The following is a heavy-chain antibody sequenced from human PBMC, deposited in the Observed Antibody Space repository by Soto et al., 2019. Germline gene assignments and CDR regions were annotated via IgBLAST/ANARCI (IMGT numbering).Heavy chain of an antibody. CDR1: GFTFSSYS. D-gene: IGHD3-9*01. J-gene: IGHJ6*02. CDR2: ISSSSSTI. Sequence: PGGSLRLSCAASGFTFSSYSMNWVRQAPGKGLEWVSYISSSSSTIYYADSVKGRFTISRDNAKNSLYLQMNSLRDEDTAVYYCARDRNYDILTGWFYYGMDVWGQGTTVTVSS. V-gene: IGHV3-48*02. CDR3: ARDRNYDILTGWFYYGMDV.